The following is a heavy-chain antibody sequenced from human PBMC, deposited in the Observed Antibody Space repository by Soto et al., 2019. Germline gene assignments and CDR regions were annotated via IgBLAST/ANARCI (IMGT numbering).Heavy chain of an antibody. J-gene: IGHJ6*02. CDR3: ARLPATTAGKYYYYYYGMDV. V-gene: IGHV5-51*01. D-gene: IGHD1-1*01. CDR2: IYPGDSDT. CDR1: GYSFSTYW. Sequence: GESLKISCTGSGYSFSTYWIAWVRQMPGKGLEWMGIIYPGDSDTRYSPSFQGQVTISADKSISTAYLQWSSLKASDTAMYYCARLPATTAGKYYYYYYGMDVWGQGTTVTVSS.